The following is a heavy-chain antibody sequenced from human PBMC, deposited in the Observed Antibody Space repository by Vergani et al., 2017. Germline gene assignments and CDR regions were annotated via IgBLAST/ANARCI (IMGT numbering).Heavy chain of an antibody. V-gene: IGHV4-39*01. CDR3: ARQRPGSGGSPGDFDD. CDR1: GDSINNGNYS. Sequence: QLQLQESGPGLVKPSETLSLTCIVSGDSINNGNYSWGWIRQPPGKGLEWIGSVYYNGSTYYNPSLKSRVTTSVDASKNQFSLKLTSVTAADTAVYCCARQRPGSGGSPGDFDDWGQGILVTVAS. J-gene: IGHJ4*02. CDR2: VYYNGST. D-gene: IGHD6-19*01.